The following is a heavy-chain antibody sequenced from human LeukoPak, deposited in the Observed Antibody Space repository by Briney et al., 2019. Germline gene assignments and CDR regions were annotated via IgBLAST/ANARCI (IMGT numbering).Heavy chain of an antibody. J-gene: IGHJ5*02. V-gene: IGHV4-59*08. CDR2: IHYSGST. Sequence: SETLSLTCTVSGASISSYYWSWIRQPPGKGLEWIGKIHYSGSTNYNPSLKSRVTISVDTSKNQFSLKLSSVTAADTAVYYCARRAGSGWSINWFDPWGQGTLLTVSS. CDR1: GASISSYY. CDR3: ARRAGSGWSINWFDP. D-gene: IGHD6-19*01.